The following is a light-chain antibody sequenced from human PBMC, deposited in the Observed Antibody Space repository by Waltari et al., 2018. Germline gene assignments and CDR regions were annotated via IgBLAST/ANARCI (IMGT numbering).Light chain of an antibody. CDR3: QQFYSYPLT. CDR1: QGISSA. CDR2: DAS. J-gene: IGKJ4*01. V-gene: IGKV1-13*02. Sequence: AIQSTTSPSSLSASVGDRVTLTCRASQGISSALAWYQQKAGKAPKLLIYDASILESGVPSTFSGSGSGTDFTLTISSLQPEDFATYYCQQFYSYPLTFGGGTKVEIK.